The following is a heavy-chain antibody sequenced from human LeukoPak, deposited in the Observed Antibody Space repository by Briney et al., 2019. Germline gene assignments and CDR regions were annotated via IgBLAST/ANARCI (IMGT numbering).Heavy chain of an antibody. V-gene: IGHV3-48*03. J-gene: IGHJ4*02. Sequence: GGSLRLPCTASGFSFSRYEMSWVRQAPGKGLEWVSYISSGGSTIHYADSVKGRFTISTDNAKNSLYLQMNSLRAEDTAVYYCARAKDTAVVTIDYWGQGTLVTVSS. CDR2: ISSGGSTI. CDR1: GFSFSRYE. CDR3: ARAKDTAVVTIDY. D-gene: IGHD5-18*01.